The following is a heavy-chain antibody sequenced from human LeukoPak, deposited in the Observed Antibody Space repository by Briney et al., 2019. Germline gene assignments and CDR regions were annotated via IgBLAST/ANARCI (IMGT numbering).Heavy chain of an antibody. Sequence: PGGSLRLSCAASGFTYSRYAMSWVRQAPGKGLEWVSAISGSGGSTYYADSVKGRFTISRDNSKNTLYLQMNSLRAEDTAVYYCAREGSVVVTAIPTDYWGQGTLVTVSS. CDR3: AREGSVVVTAIPTDY. CDR1: GFTYSRYA. V-gene: IGHV3-23*01. D-gene: IGHD2-21*02. CDR2: ISGSGGST. J-gene: IGHJ4*02.